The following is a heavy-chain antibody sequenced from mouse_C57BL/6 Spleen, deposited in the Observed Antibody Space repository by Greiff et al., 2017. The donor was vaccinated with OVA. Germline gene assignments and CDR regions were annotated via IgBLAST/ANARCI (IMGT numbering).Heavy chain of an antibody. V-gene: IGHV1-15*01. Sequence: QVHVKQSGAELVRPGASVTLSCKASGYTFTDYEMHWVKQTPVHGLEWIGAIDPETGGTAYNQKFKGKAILTADKSSSTAYMELRSLTSEDSAVYYCTRYPGYLDYWGQGTTLTVAS. CDR3: TRYPGYLDY. CDR1: GYTFTDYE. CDR2: IDPETGGT. J-gene: IGHJ2*01.